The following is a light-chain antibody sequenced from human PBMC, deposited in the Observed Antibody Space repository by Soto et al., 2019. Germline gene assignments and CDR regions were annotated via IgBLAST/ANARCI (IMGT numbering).Light chain of an antibody. Sequence: IQMTQSPSSLSASVGDRVTITCRASQGIRHYLAWYQQKPGKVPKLLIYGASTLQSGVPSRFSGSGSGTDFTLTISSLQPEDVATYYCQKYNSAPWTFGQGTKVEIK. J-gene: IGKJ1*01. CDR2: GAS. CDR1: QGIRHY. V-gene: IGKV1-27*01. CDR3: QKYNSAPWT.